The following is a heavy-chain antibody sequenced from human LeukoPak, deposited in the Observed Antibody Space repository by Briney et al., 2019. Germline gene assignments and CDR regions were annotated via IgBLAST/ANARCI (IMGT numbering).Heavy chain of an antibody. J-gene: IGHJ4*02. CDR3: ARVEYSSSSVDY. Sequence: KTSETLSLTCTVSSGSIRSYYWSWIRQPPGKGLEWIGYIYYSGSTNYNPSLKSRVTISIDTSKNQFSLKLSSVTAADTAVYYCARVEYSSSSVDYWGQGTLVTVSS. V-gene: IGHV4-59*08. D-gene: IGHD6-6*01. CDR1: SGSIRSYY. CDR2: IYYSGST.